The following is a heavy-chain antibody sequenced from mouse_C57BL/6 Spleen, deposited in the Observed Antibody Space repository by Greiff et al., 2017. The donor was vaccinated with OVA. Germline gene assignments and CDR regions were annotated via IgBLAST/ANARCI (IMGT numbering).Heavy chain of an antibody. J-gene: IGHJ4*01. CDR2: IDPNSGGT. CDR1: GYTFTSYW. CDR3: ARGGNYYGSSLYAMDY. Sequence: QVQLQQPGAELVKPGASVKLSCKASGYTFTSYWMHWVKQRPGRGLEWIGRIDPNSGGTKYNEKFKSKATLTVDKPSSTAYMQLSILTSEDSAVYYCARGGNYYGSSLYAMDYWGQGTSVTVSS. D-gene: IGHD1-1*01. V-gene: IGHV1-72*01.